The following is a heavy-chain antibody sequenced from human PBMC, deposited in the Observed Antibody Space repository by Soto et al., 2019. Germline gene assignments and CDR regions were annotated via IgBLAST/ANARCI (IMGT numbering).Heavy chain of an antibody. CDR1: GFTFSSYA. CDR3: AKDYYDSSGYYCQFDS. J-gene: IGHJ4*02. V-gene: IGHV3-23*01. D-gene: IGHD3-22*01. CDR2: ISGSGGST. Sequence: GGSLRLSCAASGFTFSSYAMSWVRQAPGKGLEWVSAISGSGGSTYYADSVKGRFTISRDNSKNTLYLQMNSLRAEDTAVYYCAKDYYDSSGYYCQFDSWGQGTLVTVSS.